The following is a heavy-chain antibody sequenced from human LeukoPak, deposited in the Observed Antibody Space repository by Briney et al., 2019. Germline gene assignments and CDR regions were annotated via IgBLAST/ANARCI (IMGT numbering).Heavy chain of an antibody. CDR3: ARGTMYGDYPSHNWFDP. V-gene: IGHV3-48*01. D-gene: IGHD4-17*01. CDR2: ISGTSTSI. CDR1: GFTFSSYG. Sequence: PGGSLRLSCAASGFTFSSYGMNWVRQAPGKGLEWVSYISGTSTSIYYADSVKGRFTISRANAKNSLYLQMNSLRAEDTAVYYCARGTMYGDYPSHNWFDPWGQGTLVTVSS. J-gene: IGHJ5*02.